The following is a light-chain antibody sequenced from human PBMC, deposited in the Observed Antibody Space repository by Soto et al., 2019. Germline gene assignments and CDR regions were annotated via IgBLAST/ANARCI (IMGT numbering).Light chain of an antibody. J-gene: IGKJ5*01. CDR2: GAS. Sequence: EIVMTQSPATLSVSPGERATLSCRASQSVSSNLAWYQQKPGQAPRLLIYGASTRATGIPARFSGSGSGTEFTLTISSLQSVDFAGYYCQQYNNXPPLTFGQGTRLEIK. CDR3: QQYNNXPPLT. CDR1: QSVSSN. V-gene: IGKV3-15*01.